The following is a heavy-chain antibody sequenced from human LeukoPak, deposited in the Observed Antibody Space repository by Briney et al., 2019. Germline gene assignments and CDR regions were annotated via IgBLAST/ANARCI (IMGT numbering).Heavy chain of an antibody. CDR3: ARTYASRGRGGDY. D-gene: IGHD3-22*01. Sequence: ASVKVSCKASGYTFTRYYMHWVRQAPGQGREWMGIINPSGGSTSYAQKVQCRVTMTRDTSTSTFYMELSSLRSEDTAVYCCARTYASRGRGGDYWGREPWSPSPQ. CDR1: GYTFTRYY. CDR2: INPSGGST. J-gene: IGHJ4*02. V-gene: IGHV1-46*01.